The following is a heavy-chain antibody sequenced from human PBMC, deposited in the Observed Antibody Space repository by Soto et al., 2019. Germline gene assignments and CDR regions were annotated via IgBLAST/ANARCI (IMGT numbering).Heavy chain of an antibody. V-gene: IGHV1-69*13. CDR2: IIPIFGTA. D-gene: IGHD5-18*01. Sequence: GASVKVSCKASGGTFSSYAISWVRQAPGQGLEWMGGIIPIFGTANYAQKFQGRVTITADESTSTAYMELSSLRSEDTAVYYCARGGLEMDTYYYYGMDVWGQGTTVTVSS. CDR1: GGTFSSYA. CDR3: ARGGLEMDTYYYYGMDV. J-gene: IGHJ6*02.